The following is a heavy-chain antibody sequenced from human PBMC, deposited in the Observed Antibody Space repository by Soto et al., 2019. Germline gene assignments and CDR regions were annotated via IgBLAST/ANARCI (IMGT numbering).Heavy chain of an antibody. CDR3: ARSPRTIFGEVYYGMDV. CDR2: IYYSGST. J-gene: IGHJ6*02. Sequence: SETLSLTCTVSGGSISSGDYYWSWIRQPPGKGLEWIGYIYYSGSTYYNPSLKSRVTISVDTSKNQFSLKLSSVTAADTAVYYCARSPRTIFGEVYYGMDVWGQGTTVTVSS. D-gene: IGHD3-3*01. CDR1: GGSISSGDYY. V-gene: IGHV4-30-4*01.